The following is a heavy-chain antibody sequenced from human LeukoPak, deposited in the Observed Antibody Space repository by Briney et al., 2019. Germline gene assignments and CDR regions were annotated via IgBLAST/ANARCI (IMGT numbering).Heavy chain of an antibody. V-gene: IGHV1-69*13. CDR2: IIPIFGTA. Sequence: ASVKVSCKASGGTFSSYAISWVRQAPGQGLEWMGGIIPIFGTANYAQKFQGRVTITADESTSTAYMELSSLRSEDTAVYYCARDLQVTIFGATQYGMDVWGQGTTVTVSS. J-gene: IGHJ6*02. CDR3: ARDLQVTIFGATQYGMDV. D-gene: IGHD3-3*01. CDR1: GGTFSSYA.